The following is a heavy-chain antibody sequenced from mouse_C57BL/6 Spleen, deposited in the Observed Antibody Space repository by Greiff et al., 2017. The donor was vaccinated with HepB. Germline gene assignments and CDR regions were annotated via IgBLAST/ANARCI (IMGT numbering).Heavy chain of an antibody. D-gene: IGHD1-1*01. CDR2: IYPGDGDT. Sequence: QVQLQQSGPELVKPGASVKISCKASGYAFSSSWMNWVKQRPGKGLEWIGRIYPGDGDTNYNGKFKGKATLTADKSSSTAYMQLSSLTSEDSAVYCCAREGNYGSSYGYAMDYWGQGTSVTVSS. J-gene: IGHJ4*01. V-gene: IGHV1-82*01. CDR1: GYAFSSSW. CDR3: AREGNYGSSYGYAMDY.